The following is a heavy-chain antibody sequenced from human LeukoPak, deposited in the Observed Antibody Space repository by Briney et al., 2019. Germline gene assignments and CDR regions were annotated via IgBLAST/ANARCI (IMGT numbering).Heavy chain of an antibody. CDR3: ARDGSTIFGVDHAFDI. J-gene: IGHJ3*02. D-gene: IGHD3-3*01. CDR1: EFTFSSYW. Sequence: GGSLRLSCAASEFTFSSYWMSWVRQAPGKGLEWVANIKQDGSEKYYVDSVKGRFTISRDNAKNSLYLQMNSLRAEDTAAYYCARDGSTIFGVDHAFDIWGQGTMVTVSS. CDR2: IKQDGSEK. V-gene: IGHV3-7*01.